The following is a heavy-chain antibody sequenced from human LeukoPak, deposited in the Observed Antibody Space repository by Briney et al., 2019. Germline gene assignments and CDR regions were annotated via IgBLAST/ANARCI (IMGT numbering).Heavy chain of an antibody. CDR3: ARRDGYDSTTFDY. CDR2: FYPGDSDT. V-gene: IGHV5-51*01. CDR1: GYSFSSYW. Sequence: GESLKISCKGSGYSFSSYWIGWVRQMPGQGLEWMGIFYPGDSDTRYSPSFQGQVTISADKSISTAYLQWSILKASDTAMYYCARRDGYDSTTFDYWGQGTLVTVSS. D-gene: IGHD5-24*01. J-gene: IGHJ4*02.